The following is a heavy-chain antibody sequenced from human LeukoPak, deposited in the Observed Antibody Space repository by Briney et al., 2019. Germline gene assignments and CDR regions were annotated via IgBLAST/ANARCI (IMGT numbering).Heavy chain of an antibody. J-gene: IGHJ6*03. V-gene: IGHV4-59*01. Sequence: SEALSLTCTVSGGSISSYYWSWIRQPPGKGLEWIGYIYYSGSTNYNPSLKSRVTISVDTSKNQFSLKLSSVIAADTAVYYCARTTEGYCSSASCFGFSYSYYMDVWGKGTTVTISS. D-gene: IGHD2-2*01. CDR3: ARTTEGYCSSASCFGFSYSYYMDV. CDR1: GGSISSYY. CDR2: IYYSGST.